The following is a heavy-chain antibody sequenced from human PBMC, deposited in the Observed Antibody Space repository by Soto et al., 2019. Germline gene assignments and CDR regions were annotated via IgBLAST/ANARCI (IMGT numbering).Heavy chain of an antibody. CDR2: IFHTGST. V-gene: IGHV4-39*01. CDR3: ASLYYSRNS. Sequence: QLQLQESGPGLVKPSETLSLTCTVSGGSITNSLYYWGWIRQPPGEGLEWIGSIFHTGSTYYNPSLKSRVTMSLDTSKNQFSLNLSSVTAKDTSIYYCASLYYSRNSWGQGTLVVVSS. CDR1: GGSITNSLYY. D-gene: IGHD2-15*01. J-gene: IGHJ4*02.